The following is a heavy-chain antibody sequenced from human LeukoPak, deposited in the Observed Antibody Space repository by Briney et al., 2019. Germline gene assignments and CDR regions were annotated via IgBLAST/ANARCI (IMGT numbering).Heavy chain of an antibody. CDR2: INHSGSA. Sequence: SETLSLTCAVYGGSFSGYYWSWIRQPPGKGLEWIGEINHSGSANHNPSLKSRVTISVDTSKNQFSLKLSSVTAADTAVYYCARARNMYYYDSSGYLPPGYWGQGTLVTVSS. J-gene: IGHJ4*02. CDR3: ARARNMYYYDSSGYLPPGY. CDR1: GGSFSGYY. D-gene: IGHD3-22*01. V-gene: IGHV4-34*01.